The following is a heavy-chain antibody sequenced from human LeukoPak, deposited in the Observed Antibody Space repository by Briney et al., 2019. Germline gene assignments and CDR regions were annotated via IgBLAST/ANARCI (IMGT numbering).Heavy chain of an antibody. CDR3: ICARSGWSRMDV. V-gene: IGHV3-73*01. D-gene: IGHD6-19*01. CDR2: IRSKANSYAT. Sequence: HPGGSLRLSCAASGFTFSGSAMHWVRQASGKGLEWVGRIRSKANSYATAYAASVKGRFTISRDDSKNTAYLQMNSLKTEDTAVYYCICARSGWSRMDVWGKGTTVTVSS. CDR1: GFTFSGSA. J-gene: IGHJ6*03.